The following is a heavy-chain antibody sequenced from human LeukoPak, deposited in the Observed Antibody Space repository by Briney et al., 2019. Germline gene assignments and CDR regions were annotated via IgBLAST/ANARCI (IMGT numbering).Heavy chain of an antibody. J-gene: IGHJ3*02. CDR2: IDTSGSYI. CDR3: ARGRSITLLRGVAMSDGFDI. D-gene: IGHD3-10*01. CDR1: GFTFTSYG. V-gene: IGHV3-21*01. Sequence: GESLKISCTASGFTFTSYGMNWVRQAPGKGLEWVSFIDTSGSYIYYGDSLKGRVTISRDNAKNSLYLQMNGLRAEDTAVYYCARGRSITLLRGVAMSDGFDIWGQGAMVTVSS.